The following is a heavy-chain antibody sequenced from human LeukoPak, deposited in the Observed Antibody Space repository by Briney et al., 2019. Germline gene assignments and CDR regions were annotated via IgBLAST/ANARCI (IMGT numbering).Heavy chain of an antibody. D-gene: IGHD4-17*01. V-gene: IGHV5-51*01. J-gene: IGHJ4*02. CDR2: IYPGDSDT. CDR3: VRLGFGDYGIDY. CDR1: GSNFPNNW. Sequence: PGESLQISCKGSGSNFPNNWIGWVRQLSGKGLELMAIIYPGDSDTKYSPSFQGQVTISADKSISTAYLQWSSLKASDTAMYYCVRLGFGDYGIDYWGQGTLVTVSS.